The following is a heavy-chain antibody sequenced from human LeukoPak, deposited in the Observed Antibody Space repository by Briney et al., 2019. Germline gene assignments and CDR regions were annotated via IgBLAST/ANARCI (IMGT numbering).Heavy chain of an antibody. Sequence: GGSLRLSCAASGFTFSSYWMHWVRQAPGKELVCISRINNDGSTVYADSVAGRFTISRDNARNTLYLQMNTLRVGDTAVYYCARDYYGSIDLWGQGTLVTVSS. CDR2: INNDGST. CDR1: GFTFSSYW. CDR3: ARDYYGSIDL. V-gene: IGHV3-74*01. D-gene: IGHD3-10*01. J-gene: IGHJ1*01.